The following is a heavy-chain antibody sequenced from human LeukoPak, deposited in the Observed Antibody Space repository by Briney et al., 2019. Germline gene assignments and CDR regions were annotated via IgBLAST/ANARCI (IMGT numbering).Heavy chain of an antibody. Sequence: SQTLSLTCAIFGDSVSSNSAAWTWIRQSPSRGLELLGRTYYRSKWYNGYAVSVKSRITISADTSKNQFSLRLNSVTPEDTAVYYCARGGSSSWYNGIAYYYYGMDVWGQGTTVTVSS. CDR2: TYYRSKWYN. CDR1: GDSVSSNSAA. CDR3: ARGGSSSWYNGIAYYYYGMDV. J-gene: IGHJ6*02. D-gene: IGHD6-13*01. V-gene: IGHV6-1*01.